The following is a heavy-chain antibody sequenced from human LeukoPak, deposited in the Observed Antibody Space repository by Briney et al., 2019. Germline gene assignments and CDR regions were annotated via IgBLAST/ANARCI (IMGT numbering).Heavy chain of an antibody. CDR3: ARDLTPYYDILTGPSWGYGMDV. J-gene: IGHJ6*04. CDR1: GFTFSSYS. CDR2: ISSSSSYI. Sequence: PGGSLRLSCAASGFTFSSYSMNWVRQAPGKELEWVSSISSSSSYIYYADSVKGRSTISRDNAKNSLYLQMNSLRAEDTAVYYCARDLTPYYDILTGPSWGYGMDVWGKGTTVTVSS. D-gene: IGHD3-9*01. V-gene: IGHV3-21*01.